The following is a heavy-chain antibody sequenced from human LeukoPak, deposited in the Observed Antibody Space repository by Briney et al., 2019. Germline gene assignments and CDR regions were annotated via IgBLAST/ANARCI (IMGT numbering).Heavy chain of an antibody. Sequence: ASVKVSCKASGYTFTRFYMHWVRQAPGQGLEWMGIINPNGGSPYYAQKFRGRVTMTRDMSTSTVYMKLSSLRSEDTAIYYCATADTIFGVALPPYWGQGTPVTVPS. D-gene: IGHD3-3*01. CDR2: INPNGGSP. CDR3: ATADTIFGVALPPY. CDR1: GYTFTRFY. J-gene: IGHJ4*02. V-gene: IGHV1-46*01.